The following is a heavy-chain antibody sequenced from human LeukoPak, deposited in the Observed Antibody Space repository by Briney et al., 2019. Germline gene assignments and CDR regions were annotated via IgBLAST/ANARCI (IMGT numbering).Heavy chain of an antibody. CDR3: AREPRAELNY. D-gene: IGHD1-14*01. Sequence: GGSLGLSCTASGFIFSTSWMTWVRQAPGKGLEWVANINLDGSEKYYVDSVKGRFTISRDNAKNSLYLQMNSLRAEDTAVYYCAREPRAELNYWGQGTLVTVSS. V-gene: IGHV3-7*01. CDR1: GFIFSTSW. CDR2: INLDGSEK. J-gene: IGHJ4*02.